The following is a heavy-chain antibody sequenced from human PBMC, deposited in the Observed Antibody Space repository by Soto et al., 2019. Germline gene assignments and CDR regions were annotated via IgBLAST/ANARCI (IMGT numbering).Heavy chain of an antibody. CDR1: GGTFSSYA. V-gene: IGHV1-69*13. CDR2: IIPIFGTA. Sequence: ASVKVSCKASGGTFSSYAISWVRQAPGQGLEWMGGIIPIFGTANYAQKFQGRVTITADESTSTAYMELSSLRSEDTAVYYCARAYCGGDCYSTPYYYGMDVWGQGTTVTVSS. D-gene: IGHD2-21*02. CDR3: ARAYCGGDCYSTPYYYGMDV. J-gene: IGHJ6*02.